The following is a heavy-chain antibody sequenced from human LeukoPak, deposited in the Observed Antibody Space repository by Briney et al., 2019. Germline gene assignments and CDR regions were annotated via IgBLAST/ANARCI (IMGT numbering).Heavy chain of an antibody. CDR1: GFTFSSYG. D-gene: IGHD3-22*01. CDR3: AKDGYDSSGYLIAFDY. J-gene: IGHJ4*02. CDR2: IRYDGSNK. Sequence: PGGSLRLSCAASGFTFSSYGMHWVRQAPGKGLEWVAFIRYDGSNKYYADSVKGRFTISRDNSKNTLYLQMSSLRAEDTAVYYCAKDGYDSSGYLIAFDYWGQGTLVTVSS. V-gene: IGHV3-30*02.